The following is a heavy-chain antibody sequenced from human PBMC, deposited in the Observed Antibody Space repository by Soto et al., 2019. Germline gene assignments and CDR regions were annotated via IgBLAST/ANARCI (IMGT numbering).Heavy chain of an antibody. J-gene: IGHJ6*03. CDR3: AKVPGSYYMDV. D-gene: IGHD3-10*01. Sequence: PGGSLRLSCAASGFTFSSNAMRWVRQAPGKGLEWVSGISTSGENTDYADSVKGRFTISRDNSKNTLYLQMNSLRAEDTAVYYCAKVPGSYYMDVWGKGTTVTVSS. V-gene: IGHV3-23*01. CDR1: GFTFSSNA. CDR2: ISTSGENT.